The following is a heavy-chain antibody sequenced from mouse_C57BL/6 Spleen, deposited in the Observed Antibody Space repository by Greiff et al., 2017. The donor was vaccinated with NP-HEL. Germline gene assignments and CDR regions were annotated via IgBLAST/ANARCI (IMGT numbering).Heavy chain of an antibody. V-gene: IGHV5-17*01. D-gene: IGHD2-3*01. Sequence: EVQLVESGGGLVKPGGSLKLSCAASGFTFSDYGMHWVRQAPEKGLEWVAYISSGSSTIYYADTVKGRVTISRDNAKNTLFLQMTSLRSEDTAMYYCAREDDGYYAMDYWVKEPQSPSPQ. J-gene: IGHJ4*01. CDR2: ISSGSSTI. CDR3: AREDDGYYAMDY. CDR1: GFTFSDYG.